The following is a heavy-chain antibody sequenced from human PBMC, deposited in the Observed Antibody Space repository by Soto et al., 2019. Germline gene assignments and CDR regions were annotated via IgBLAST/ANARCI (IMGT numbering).Heavy chain of an antibody. D-gene: IGHD6-19*01. V-gene: IGHV3-30*18. CDR3: AKGGRQWLVTSDFNY. Sequence: VQLVESGGGVVQPGRSLRLSCAASGFTFSDYAMHWVRQAPGKGLEWVAVVFHDGRNTHYADSVKGRFTISRDSAKNTVSLERTSLRAEDTAVYYCAKGGRQWLVTSDFNYWGQGALVTGSS. CDR1: GFTFSDYA. CDR2: VFHDGRNT. J-gene: IGHJ4*02.